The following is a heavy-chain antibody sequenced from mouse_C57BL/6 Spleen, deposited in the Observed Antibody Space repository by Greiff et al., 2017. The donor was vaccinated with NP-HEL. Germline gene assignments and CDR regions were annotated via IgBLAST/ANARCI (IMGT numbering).Heavy chain of an antibody. V-gene: IGHV1-64*01. D-gene: IGHD2-4*01. CDR2: IHPNSGST. CDR3: AREGYYDYGCAD. J-gene: IGHJ3*01. CDR1: GYTFTSYW. Sequence: QVQLQQPGAELVKPGASVKLSCKASGYTFTSYWMHWVKQRPGQGLEWIGMIHPNSGSTNYNEKFKSKATLTVDKSSSTSSLHLRSLPSSASAVEDGAREGYYDYGCADGGKGTRVTVAA.